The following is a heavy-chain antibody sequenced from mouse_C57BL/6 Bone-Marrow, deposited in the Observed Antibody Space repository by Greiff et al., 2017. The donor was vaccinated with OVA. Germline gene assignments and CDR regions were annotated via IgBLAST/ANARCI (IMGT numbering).Heavy chain of an antibody. Sequence: DVKLVESGGGLVKPGGSLKLSCAASGFTFSSYAMSWVRQTPEKRLEWVATISDGGSYTYYPDNVQGRFTISRDNAKNNLYLQMSHLKSEDTAMYYCANYVPYAMDYWGQGTSVTVSS. V-gene: IGHV5-4*03. J-gene: IGHJ4*01. CDR1: GFTFSSYA. CDR2: ISDGGSYT. CDR3: ANYVPYAMDY.